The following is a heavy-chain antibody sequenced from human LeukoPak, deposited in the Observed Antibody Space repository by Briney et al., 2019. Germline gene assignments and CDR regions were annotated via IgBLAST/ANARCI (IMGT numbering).Heavy chain of an antibody. CDR2: ISAGGGST. J-gene: IGHJ6*03. CDR1: GFTFSSFA. Sequence: PGGSLRLSCAASGFTFSSFAMSWVRQAPGKGLEWVPSISAGGGSTYYADFVKGRFTISRDNSQNTLYLQMNSLRAEDTAVHYYAKQFGSGAPYYYYMDVWGKGTTVIVSS. CDR3: AKQFGSGAPYYYYMDV. D-gene: IGHD3-10*01. V-gene: IGHV3-23*01.